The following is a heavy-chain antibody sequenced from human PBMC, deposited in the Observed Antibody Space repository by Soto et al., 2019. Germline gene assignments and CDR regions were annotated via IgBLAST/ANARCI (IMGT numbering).Heavy chain of an antibody. CDR2: IWSDGSYK. CDR3: ARDPKLLLEYYFDL. D-gene: IGHD3-22*01. J-gene: IGHJ4*02. Sequence: VQLVESGGGVVQPGRSLRLSCAASGFIFSRYGMHWVRQAPGKGLEWVAVIWSDGSYKNYGDSVKGRFTISRDNSKNTLDLVMNSLRAEDTAIYFCARDPKLLLEYYFDLWGQGTLVTVSS. CDR1: GFIFSRYG. V-gene: IGHV3-33*01.